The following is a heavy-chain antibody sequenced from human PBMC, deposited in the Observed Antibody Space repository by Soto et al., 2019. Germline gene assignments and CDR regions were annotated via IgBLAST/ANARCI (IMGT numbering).Heavy chain of an antibody. Sequence: SETLSLTCAVSGGSISSGGYSWSWIRQPPGKGLEWIGYIYHSGSTYYNPSLKSRVTISVDRSKNQFSLKLTNMDPVDTATYYCARRYYDTLTGLPYYFDYWGQGTLVTVSS. CDR1: GGSISSGGYS. J-gene: IGHJ4*02. D-gene: IGHD3-9*01. V-gene: IGHV4-30-2*02. CDR3: ARRYYDTLTGLPYYFDY. CDR2: IYHSGST.